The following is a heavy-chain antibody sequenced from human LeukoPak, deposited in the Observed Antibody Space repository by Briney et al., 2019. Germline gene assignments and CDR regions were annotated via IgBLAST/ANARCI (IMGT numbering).Heavy chain of an antibody. D-gene: IGHD4-17*01. Sequence: GASVKVSCKASGGTFSSYAISWVRQAPGQGLEWMGRIIPILGIANYAQKFQGRVTMTRDTSTSTVYMELSSLRSEDTAVYYCARDRPDYGDYDPYFDYWGQGTLVTVSS. J-gene: IGHJ4*02. CDR3: ARDRPDYGDYDPYFDY. V-gene: IGHV1-69*04. CDR1: GGTFSSYA. CDR2: IIPILGIA.